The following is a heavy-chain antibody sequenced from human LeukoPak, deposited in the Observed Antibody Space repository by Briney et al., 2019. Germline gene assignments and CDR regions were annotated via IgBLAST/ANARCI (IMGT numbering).Heavy chain of an antibody. V-gene: IGHV3-48*04. CDR2: ISSSSSTI. CDR3: ARDLDY. J-gene: IGHJ4*02. CDR1: GFTLSRYS. Sequence: GGALRLSLAASGFTLSRYSKNWGRPAPGKGLEWVSYISSSSSTIYYADSVKGRFTISRDNAKNSLYLQMNSLRAEDTAVYYCARDLDYWGQGTLVTVSS.